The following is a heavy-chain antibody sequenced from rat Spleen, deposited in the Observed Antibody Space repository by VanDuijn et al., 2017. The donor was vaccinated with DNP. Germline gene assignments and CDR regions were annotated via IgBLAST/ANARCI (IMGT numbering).Heavy chain of an antibody. Sequence: EVQLVESGGGLVQPGRSLKLSCAVSRITFSDHNMAWVRQAPKKGLEWVASISTGGGNTYYRDSVKGRFTISRDNAKSTLYLQMDSLRSEDTATYYCATVHYYDGTRFAYWGQGTLVTVSS. CDR1: RITFSDHN. D-gene: IGHD1-12*02. CDR3: ATVHYYDGTRFAY. CDR2: ISTGGGNT. V-gene: IGHV5-25*01. J-gene: IGHJ3*01.